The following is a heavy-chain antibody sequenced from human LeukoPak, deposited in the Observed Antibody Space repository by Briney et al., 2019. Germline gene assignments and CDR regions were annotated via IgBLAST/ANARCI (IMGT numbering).Heavy chain of an antibody. CDR1: GYIFTTSA. Sequence: ASVKVSCKSSGYIFTTSAMHWVRQAPGQSLEWMGWINAGTGDTKYSQRFQGRVTFTRDTSASTAYMALSSLRFEDTAVYFCARDHSLGSYPDYWGQGTLVTVSS. D-gene: IGHD3-10*01. CDR2: INAGTGDT. J-gene: IGHJ4*02. V-gene: IGHV1-3*01. CDR3: ARDHSLGSYPDY.